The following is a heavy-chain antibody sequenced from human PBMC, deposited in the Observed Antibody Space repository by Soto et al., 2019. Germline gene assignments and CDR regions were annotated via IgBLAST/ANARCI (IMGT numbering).Heavy chain of an antibody. CDR3: ARARIVVVVAATPAAPVMDV. CDR1: GCTFSSYA. D-gene: IGHD2-15*01. J-gene: IGHJ6*02. V-gene: IGHV3-30-3*01. CDR2: ISYDGSNK. Sequence: LRLSCAASGCTFSSYAMHWVRQAPGKGLEWVAVISYDGSNKYYADSVKGRFTISRDNSKNTLYLQMNSLRAEDTAVYYCARARIVVVVAATPAAPVMDVWGQGTTVTVSS.